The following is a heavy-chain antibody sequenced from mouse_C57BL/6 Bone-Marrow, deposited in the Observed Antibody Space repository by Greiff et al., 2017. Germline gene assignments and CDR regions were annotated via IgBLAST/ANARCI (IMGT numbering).Heavy chain of an antibody. Sequence: QVQLKQSGAELVRPGTSVKVSCKASGYAFTNYLIEWVKQRPGQGLEWIGVINPGSGGTNYNEKFKGKATLTADKSSSTAYMQLSSLTSEDSAVYFCARDHYYGSRNYAMDYWGQGTSVTVSS. D-gene: IGHD1-1*01. CDR1: GYAFTNYL. V-gene: IGHV1-54*01. J-gene: IGHJ4*01. CDR2: INPGSGGT. CDR3: ARDHYYGSRNYAMDY.